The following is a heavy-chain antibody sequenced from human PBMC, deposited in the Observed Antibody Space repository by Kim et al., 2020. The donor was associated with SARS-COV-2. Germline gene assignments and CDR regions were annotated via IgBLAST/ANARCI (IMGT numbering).Heavy chain of an antibody. V-gene: IGHV3-21*01. D-gene: IGHD3-10*01. CDR2: ISSSSSYI. Sequence: GGSLRLSCAASGFTFSSYSMNWVRQAPGKGLEWVSSISSSSSYIYYTDSVKGRFTISRDNAKNSLYLQMNSLRAEDTAVYYCVRAFREGSGSYYPADYWGQGTLVTVSS. CDR3: VRAFREGSGSYYPADY. J-gene: IGHJ4*02. CDR1: GFTFSSYS.